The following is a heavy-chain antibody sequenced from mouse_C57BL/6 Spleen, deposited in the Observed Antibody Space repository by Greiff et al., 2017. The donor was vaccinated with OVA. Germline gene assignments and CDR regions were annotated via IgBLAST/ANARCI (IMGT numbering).Heavy chain of an antibody. J-gene: IGHJ3*01. D-gene: IGHD3-2*02. CDR2: IDPSDSET. CDR1: GYTFTSYW. CDR3: ARSASSGLPFAC. Sequence: VQLQQPGAELVRPGSSVKLSCKASGYTFTSYWMHWVKQRPIQGLEWIGNIDPSDSETHYNQKFKDKATLTVDKSSSTAYMQLSSLTSEDSAVYYCARSASSGLPFACWGQGTLVTVSA. V-gene: IGHV1-52*01.